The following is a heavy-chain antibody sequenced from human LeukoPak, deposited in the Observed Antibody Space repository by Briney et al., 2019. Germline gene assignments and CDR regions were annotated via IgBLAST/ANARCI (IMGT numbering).Heavy chain of an antibody. CDR2: IKQDGSEK. V-gene: IGHV3-7*01. J-gene: IGHJ6*03. D-gene: IGHD2-15*01. CDR3: PVDIVVVVAAWDYMDV. Sequence: GGSLRLSCAASGFTFSSYWMSWFRQAPGKGLEWVANIKQDGSEKYYVDSVKGRFTISRDNAKNSLYLQMNSLRAEDTAVYYCPVDIVVVVAAWDYMDVWGKGTTVTVSS. CDR1: GFTFSSYW.